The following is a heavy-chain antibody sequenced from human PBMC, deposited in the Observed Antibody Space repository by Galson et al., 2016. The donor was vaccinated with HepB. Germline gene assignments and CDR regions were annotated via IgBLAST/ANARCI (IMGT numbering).Heavy chain of an antibody. Sequence: SLRLSCAASGFSFSSYGMHWVRQPPGKGLEWVALVSSDETNKFYADSVKGRFTISRDNSKNMQYLQMHSLRTEDTALYYCASDHGGNPGSDYWGQGTLVTVSS. CDR3: ASDHGGNPGSDY. V-gene: IGHV3-30*03. CDR1: GFSFSSYG. J-gene: IGHJ4*02. CDR2: VSSDETNK. D-gene: IGHD4-23*01.